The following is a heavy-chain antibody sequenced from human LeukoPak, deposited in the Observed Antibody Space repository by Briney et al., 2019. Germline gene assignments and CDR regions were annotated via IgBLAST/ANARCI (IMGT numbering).Heavy chain of an antibody. CDR1: GFTFSTYG. J-gene: IGHJ4*02. V-gene: IGHV3-48*01. D-gene: IGHD2-15*01. Sequence: PGGSLRLSCAASGFTFSTYGMNWVRQAPGKGLEWVSHISSGGSTTYYADSVKGRFTISRDNAKNSLYLQMNSLRAEETALYYCARSVAASIYWGQGTLVTVSS. CDR2: ISSGGSTT. CDR3: ARSVAASIY.